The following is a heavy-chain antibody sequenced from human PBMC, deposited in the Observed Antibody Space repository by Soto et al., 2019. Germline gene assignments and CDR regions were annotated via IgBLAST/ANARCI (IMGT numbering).Heavy chain of an antibody. CDR3: ARHRYSYGVYYFDY. Sequence: SATLSLTCIVSGGSISNYYWSWIRQPPGKGLERIGYIYYSGSTNYNPSLTSRVTISVDTSKNQFSLKLSSVTAADTAVYYCARHRYSYGVYYFDYWGQGTLVTVSS. V-gene: IGHV4-59*08. D-gene: IGHD5-18*01. J-gene: IGHJ4*02. CDR2: IYYSGST. CDR1: GGSISNYY.